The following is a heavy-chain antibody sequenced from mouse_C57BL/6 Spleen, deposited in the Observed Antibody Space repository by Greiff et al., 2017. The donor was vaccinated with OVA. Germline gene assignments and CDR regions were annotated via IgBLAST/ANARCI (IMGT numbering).Heavy chain of an antibody. J-gene: IGHJ2*01. D-gene: IGHD2-12*01. CDR3: ARYGTYYSLDY. Sequence: EVQLQQSGPELVKPGASVKISCKASGYTFTDYYMNWVKQSHGKSLEWIGDINPNNGGTSYNQKFKGKATLTVDKSSSPAYMELRSLPSEDSAVYYCARYGTYYSLDYWGQGTTLTVSS. CDR2: INPNNGGT. CDR1: GYTFTDYY. V-gene: IGHV1-26*01.